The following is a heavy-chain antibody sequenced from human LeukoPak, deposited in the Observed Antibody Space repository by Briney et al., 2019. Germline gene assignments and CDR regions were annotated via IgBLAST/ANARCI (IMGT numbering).Heavy chain of an antibody. V-gene: IGHV3-23*01. CDR1: GFTFSSYA. CDR3: ARDRNYYDSSGYPFFDY. Sequence: GGSLRLSCAASGFTFSSYAMSWVRQAPGKGLEWVSAISGSGGSTYYADSVKGRFTISRDNAKNSLYLQMNSLRAEDTAVYYCARDRNYYDSSGYPFFDYWGQGTLDTVSS. J-gene: IGHJ4*02. D-gene: IGHD3-22*01. CDR2: ISGSGGST.